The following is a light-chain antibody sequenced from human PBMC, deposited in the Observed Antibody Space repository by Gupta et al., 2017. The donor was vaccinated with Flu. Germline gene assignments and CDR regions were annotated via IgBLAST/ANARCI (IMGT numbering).Light chain of an antibody. CDR3: SSYSATRALAL. J-gene: IGLJ2*01. CDR1: RSDIGSHHY. Sequence: QTALTQPAAVSGSPGQSINISCIRHRSDIGSHHYVAWYQQYPGTAPRLMIYDVTNRPSGISDRVSGSKSGKTATLTISGLQAEDEADYYCSSYSATRALALFGGGTKVTVI. CDR2: DVT. V-gene: IGLV2-14*03.